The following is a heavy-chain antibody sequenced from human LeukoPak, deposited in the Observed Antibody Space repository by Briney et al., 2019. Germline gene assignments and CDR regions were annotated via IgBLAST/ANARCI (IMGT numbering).Heavy chain of an antibody. CDR1: GGSISSYY. D-gene: IGHD5-18*01. J-gene: IGHJ6*03. CDR2: IYYSGST. V-gene: IGHV4-59*01. CDR3: ARGYVDTAMAYYYYYMDV. Sequence: SETLSLTCTVSGGSISSYYWSWIRQPPGKGLEWIGYIYYSGSTNYNPSLKSRVTISVDTSKNQFSLKLSSVTAADTAVYYCARGYVDTAMAYYYYYMDVWGKGTTVTISS.